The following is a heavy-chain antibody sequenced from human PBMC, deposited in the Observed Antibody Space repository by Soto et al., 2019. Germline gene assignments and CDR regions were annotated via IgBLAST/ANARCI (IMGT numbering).Heavy chain of an antibody. CDR3: ASLFESTYSPRPFDF. CDR1: GLAFTSYW. D-gene: IGHD2-15*01. J-gene: IGHJ4*02. Sequence: GGSLRLSCEASGLAFTSYWMHWVRQAPGKGLVWVAGVKSDGTTATYADSVRGRFTISRDNAKNTLYLQMNSLSAEDTAVYYCASLFESTYSPRPFDFWGQGTQVTVSS. CDR2: VKSDGTTA. V-gene: IGHV3-74*01.